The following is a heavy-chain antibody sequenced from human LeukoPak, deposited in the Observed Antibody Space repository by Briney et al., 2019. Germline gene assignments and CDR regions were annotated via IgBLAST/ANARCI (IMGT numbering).Heavy chain of an antibody. V-gene: IGHV3-23*01. D-gene: IGHD3-10*01. CDR1: GFTFSSYA. CDR3: AKQPYQYVSGSPSWLDP. CDR2: MCGSSGKI. J-gene: IGHJ5*02. Sequence: GGSLRLSCAASGFTFSSYAMTWVRQAPGKGLEWVSGMCGSSGKIFYADSVKGRFTISRDNSKNTLYLQMNTLRAEDTAVYFCAKQPYQYVSGSPSWLDPWGQGTLVTVSS.